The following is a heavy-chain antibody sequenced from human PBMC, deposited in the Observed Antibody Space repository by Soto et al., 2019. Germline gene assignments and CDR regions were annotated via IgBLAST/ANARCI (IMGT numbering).Heavy chain of an antibody. Sequence: GGSLRLSCAASGFTFSSYGMHWVRQAPGKGLEWVAVIWYDGSNKYYADSVKGRFTISRDNSKNTLYLQMNSLRAEDTAVYYCARERYSSGWLNKALAYWGQGTLVTVSS. V-gene: IGHV3-33*01. D-gene: IGHD6-19*01. J-gene: IGHJ4*02. CDR1: GFTFSSYG. CDR3: ARERYSSGWLNKALAY. CDR2: IWYDGSNK.